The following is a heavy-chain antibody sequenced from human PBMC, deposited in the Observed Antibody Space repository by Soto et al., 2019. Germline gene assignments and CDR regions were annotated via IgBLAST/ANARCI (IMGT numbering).Heavy chain of an antibody. CDR1: GFTFSSYA. CDR3: AKDLHTSVVRAYDY. J-gene: IGHJ4*02. CDR2: ISSSGATT. D-gene: IGHD2-15*01. Sequence: EVQLLESGGGLVQPGGSLRLSCAASGFTFSSYAMTWVRQAPGKGLEWVSVISSSGATTYYADSVKGRFTISRDNSKNTLYLQMNSLRAEDTAIYYCAKDLHTSVVRAYDYWGQGTLVTVSS. V-gene: IGHV3-23*01.